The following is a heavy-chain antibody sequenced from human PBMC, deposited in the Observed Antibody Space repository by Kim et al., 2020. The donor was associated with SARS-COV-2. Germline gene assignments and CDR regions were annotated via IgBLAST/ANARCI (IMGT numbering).Heavy chain of an antibody. CDR3: ARKLRNYYDSSGYFDY. CDR2: INHSGST. CDR1: GGSFSGYY. D-gene: IGHD3-22*01. Sequence: SETLSLTCAVYGGSFSGYYWSWIRQPPGKGLEWIGEINHSGSTNYNPSLKSRVTISVDTSKNQFSLKLSSVTAADTAVYYCARKLRNYYDSSGYFDYWG. J-gene: IGHJ4*01. V-gene: IGHV4-34*01.